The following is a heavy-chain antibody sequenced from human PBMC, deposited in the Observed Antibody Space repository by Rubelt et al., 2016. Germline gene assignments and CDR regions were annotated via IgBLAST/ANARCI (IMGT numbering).Heavy chain of an antibody. CDR2: IDWDNDK. CDR3: ARGDDYGDYPFDY. V-gene: IGHV2-70*15. D-gene: IGHD4-17*01. Sequence: QVTLRESGPALVKPTQTLTLTCTFSGFSLSTSGMCVSWIRQPPGKALEWLARIDWDNDKYYSTSLKTRLTISKDTSKNQVVLTVTNMDPVDTATYYWARGDDYGDYPFDYWGQGTLVTVSS. CDR1: GFSLSTSGMC. J-gene: IGHJ4*02.